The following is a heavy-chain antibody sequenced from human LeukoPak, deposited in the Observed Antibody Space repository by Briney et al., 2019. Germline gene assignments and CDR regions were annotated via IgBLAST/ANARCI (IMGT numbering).Heavy chain of an antibody. CDR2: TKSDGSSR. CDR3: ARGDNGYVY. J-gene: IGHJ4*02. Sequence: PGGSLRLSCAASGFTFSSYWMHWVRQAPGKGLVWVSNTKSDGSSRGYADSVKGRFTISRDNAKNTLYLQMNSLRGEDTAVYFCARGDNGYVYWGQGTLVTVSS. D-gene: IGHD5-12*01. CDR1: GFTFSSYW. V-gene: IGHV3-74*01.